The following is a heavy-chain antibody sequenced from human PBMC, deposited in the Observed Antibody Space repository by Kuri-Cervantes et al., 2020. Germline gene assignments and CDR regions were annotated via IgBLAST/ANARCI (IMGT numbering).Heavy chain of an antibody. Sequence: ESLKISCAASGFTFSNAWMSWVRQAPGKGLEWIGEINHSGSTNYNPSLKSRVTISVDTSKNQFSLNLSSVTAADTAVYFCASHWYYYDSSGQPSPSYFDYWGQGTLVTVSS. V-gene: IGHV4-34*01. D-gene: IGHD3-22*01. CDR1: GFTFSNAW. J-gene: IGHJ4*02. CDR3: ASHWYYYDSSGQPSPSYFDY. CDR2: INHSGST.